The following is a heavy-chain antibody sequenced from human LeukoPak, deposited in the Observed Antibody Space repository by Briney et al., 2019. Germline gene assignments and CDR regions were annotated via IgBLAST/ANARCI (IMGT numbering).Heavy chain of an antibody. D-gene: IGHD4-17*01. Sequence: SQTLSLTCAVSGGSISSGGYSWSWIRQPPGKGLEWIGYIYYSGSTYYNPSLKSRVTISVDTSKNQFSLKLSSVTAADTAVYYCARHTGQRRIGFDYWGQGTLVTVSS. J-gene: IGHJ4*02. CDR3: ARHTGQRRIGFDY. V-gene: IGHV4-30-4*07. CDR1: GGSISSGGYS. CDR2: IYYSGST.